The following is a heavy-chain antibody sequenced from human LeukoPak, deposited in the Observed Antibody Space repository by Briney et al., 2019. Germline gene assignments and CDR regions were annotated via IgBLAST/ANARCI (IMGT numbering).Heavy chain of an antibody. V-gene: IGHV3-48*02. D-gene: IGHD6-13*01. J-gene: IGHJ4*02. CDR1: GFTFSSYS. Sequence: GGSLRLSCAASGFTFSSYSMNWFRQAPGKGLEGVSYISSSSSTIYYADSVKGRFTISRDNAKNSLYLQMNSLRDEDTAVYYCAKSSSWLYYFDYWGQGTLVTVSS. CDR2: ISSSSSTI. CDR3: AKSSSWLYYFDY.